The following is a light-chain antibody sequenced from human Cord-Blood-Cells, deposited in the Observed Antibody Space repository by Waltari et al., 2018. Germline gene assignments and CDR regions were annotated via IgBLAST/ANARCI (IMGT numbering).Light chain of an antibody. V-gene: IGKV1-33*01. CDR2: DAS. CDR3: QQYDKLPYT. CDR1: QDISNY. J-gene: IGKJ2*01. Sequence: DIQMTQSPSSLSASVGDRVTITCQASQDISNYLNWYQQKPGKAPKLLIYDASNLETGGPSRFSGSGSGTDLTFTISSLQPEEIATYYCQQYDKLPYTFGQGTKLEIK.